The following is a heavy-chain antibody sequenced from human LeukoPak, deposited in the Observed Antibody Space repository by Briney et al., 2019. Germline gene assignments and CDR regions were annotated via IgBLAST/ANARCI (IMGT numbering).Heavy chain of an antibody. J-gene: IGHJ4*02. D-gene: IGHD6-13*01. CDR3: ARHPPHEYSSSWYYFDY. V-gene: IGHV4-39*01. CDR2: IYYSGST. CDR1: GGSISSSSYY. Sequence: SETLSLTCTVSGGSISSSSYYWGWIRQPPGKGLEWIGSIYYSGSTNYNPSLKSRVTISVDTSKNQFSLKLSSVTAADTAVYYCARHPPHEYSSSWYYFDYWGQGTLVTVSS.